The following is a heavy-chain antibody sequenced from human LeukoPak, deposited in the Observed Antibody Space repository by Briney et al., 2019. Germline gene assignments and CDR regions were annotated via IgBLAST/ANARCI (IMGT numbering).Heavy chain of an antibody. V-gene: IGHV1-46*01. J-gene: IGHJ4*02. CDR1: GYTFTSYY. D-gene: IGHD2-2*02. CDR2: INPSGGST. CDR3: ARHRGCSSTSCYTNLDY. Sequence: ASVKVSCKASGYTFTSYYMHWVRQAPGQGLEWMGIINPSGGSTSYAQKFQGRVTMTRDMSTSTVYMELSSLRSEDTAVYYCARHRGCSSTSCYTNLDYWGQGTLVTVSS.